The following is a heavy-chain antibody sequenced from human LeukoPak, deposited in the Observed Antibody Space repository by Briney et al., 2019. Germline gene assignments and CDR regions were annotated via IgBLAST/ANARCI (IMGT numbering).Heavy chain of an antibody. Sequence: SQTLSLTCTVSGGSISSGEYYWSWIRQPPGKGLEWIGYIYYSGSTYYNPSLKSRVTISVDTSKNQFSLKLSSVTAADTAVYYCAREVVVPAAQGAVYYYYYMDVWGKGTTVTVSS. CDR2: IYYSGST. CDR3: AREVVVPAAQGAVYYYYYMDV. CDR1: GGSISSGEYY. J-gene: IGHJ6*03. D-gene: IGHD2-2*01. V-gene: IGHV4-30-4*08.